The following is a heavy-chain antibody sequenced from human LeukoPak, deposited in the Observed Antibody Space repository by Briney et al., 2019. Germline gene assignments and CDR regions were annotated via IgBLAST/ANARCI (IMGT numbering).Heavy chain of an antibody. V-gene: IGHV1-18*01. CDR1: GYTFTSYG. Sequence: ASVKVSCKASGYTFTSYGISWVRQAPGQGLEWMGWISAYNGNTNYAQKLQGRVTMTTDTSTSTAYMGLRSLRSDDTAVYYCARGQRGYSYGIYDYWGQGTLVTVSS. J-gene: IGHJ4*02. D-gene: IGHD5-18*01. CDR2: ISAYNGNT. CDR3: ARGQRGYSYGIYDY.